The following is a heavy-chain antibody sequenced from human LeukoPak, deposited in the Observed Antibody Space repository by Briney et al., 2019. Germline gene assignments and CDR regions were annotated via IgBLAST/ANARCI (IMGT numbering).Heavy chain of an antibody. CDR1: GFTFSFYS. V-gene: IGHV3-66*01. J-gene: IGHJ4*02. D-gene: IGHD3-10*01. Sequence: GGSLRLSCAASGFTFSFYSMNWVRQAPGKGLEWVLVIYSGGSTYYADSVKGRFTISRDNSKNTLYLQMNSLRAEDTAVYYCHGSGSYYPKAFDYWGQGTLVTVSS. CDR2: IYSGGST. CDR3: HGSGSYYPKAFDY.